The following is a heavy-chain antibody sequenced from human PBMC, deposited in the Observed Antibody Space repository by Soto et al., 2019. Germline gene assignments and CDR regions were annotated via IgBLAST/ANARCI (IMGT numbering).Heavy chain of an antibody. CDR3: ARGGRYYDISTGYHYGMDV. V-gene: IGHV4-30-2*01. Sequence: PSETLSLTCAVSGGSISSGGYSWSWIRQPPGKGLEWIGYIYHSGSTYYNPSLKSRVTISVDRSKNQFSLKLSSVTAADTAVYYCARGGRYYDISTGYHYGMDVWGQGTTVTVSS. CDR2: IYHSGST. CDR1: GGSISSGGYS. J-gene: IGHJ6*02. D-gene: IGHD3-9*01.